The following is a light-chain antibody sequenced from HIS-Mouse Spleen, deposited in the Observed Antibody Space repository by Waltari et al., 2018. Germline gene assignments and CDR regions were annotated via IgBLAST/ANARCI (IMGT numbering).Light chain of an antibody. CDR1: SSYVGGYNY. CDR3: SSYAGSNNSLYV. Sequence: QSALTQPPSASGSPGQSVTISCTGTSSYVGGYNYFSWYQQHPGKAPKLMIYEVSKRPSGVPDRFSGSKSGNTASLTVSGLQAEDEADYYCSSYAGSNNSLYVFGTGTKVTVL. CDR2: EVS. V-gene: IGLV2-8*01. J-gene: IGLJ1*01.